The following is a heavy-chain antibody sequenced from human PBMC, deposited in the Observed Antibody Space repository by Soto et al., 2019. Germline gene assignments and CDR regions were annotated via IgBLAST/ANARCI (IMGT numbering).Heavy chain of an antibody. V-gene: IGHV1-2*04. CDR1: GYTFTGYY. J-gene: IGHJ4*02. D-gene: IGHD3-10*01. CDR3: ARGGYYYGSGSYPHDY. Sequence: VASVKVSCKASGYTFTGYYMHWVRQAPGQGPEWMGWINPNSGGTNYAQKFQGWVTMTRDTSISTAYMELSRLRSDDTAVYYCARGGYYYGSGSYPHDYWGQGTLVTVSS. CDR2: INPNSGGT.